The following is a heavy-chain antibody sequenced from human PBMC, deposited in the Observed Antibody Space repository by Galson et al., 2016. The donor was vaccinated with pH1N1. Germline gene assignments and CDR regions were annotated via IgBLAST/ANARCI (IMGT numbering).Heavy chain of an antibody. J-gene: IGHJ4*02. CDR2: INGDGSQK. D-gene: IGHD3-10*01. CDR3: VRDPGWGGLDY. CDR1: DFTFSTFW. Sequence: SLRLSCAASDFTFSTFWMAWVRQAPGNGLEWVALINGDGSQKYYEDSVKGRFTISRDNTKKSLYLQINNLRAEDTALYYCVRDPGWGGLDYWGQGALVIVSS. V-gene: IGHV3-7*01.